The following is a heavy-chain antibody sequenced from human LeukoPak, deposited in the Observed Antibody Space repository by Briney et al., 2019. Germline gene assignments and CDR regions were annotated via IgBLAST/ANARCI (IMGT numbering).Heavy chain of an antibody. V-gene: IGHV4-34*01. Sequence: PSETLSLTCAVYGGSFSGYYWSWIRQPPGKGLEWIGEINHSGSTNYNPSLKSRVTISVDTSKNQFSLKLSSVTAADTAVYYCARFGAYGGTTYYFDYWGQGTLVTVSS. CDR2: INHSGST. CDR1: GGSFSGYY. J-gene: IGHJ4*02. CDR3: ARFGAYGGTTYYFDY. D-gene: IGHD4-23*01.